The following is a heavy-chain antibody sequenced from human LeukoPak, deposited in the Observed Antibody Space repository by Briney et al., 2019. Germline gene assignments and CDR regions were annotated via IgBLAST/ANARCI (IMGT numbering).Heavy chain of an antibody. Sequence: SETLSLTCTVSGGSIINKDYYWGWIRQPPGKGLEWIGSVYYSGRTDYNPSLKSRLTISVDTSKNQFSLKLISVTAADTAVYYCARHLGHSSGSQDYWGQGTLVTVSS. D-gene: IGHD6-25*01. V-gene: IGHV4-39*01. CDR3: ARHLGHSSGSQDY. CDR2: VYYSGRT. J-gene: IGHJ4*02. CDR1: GGSIINKDYY.